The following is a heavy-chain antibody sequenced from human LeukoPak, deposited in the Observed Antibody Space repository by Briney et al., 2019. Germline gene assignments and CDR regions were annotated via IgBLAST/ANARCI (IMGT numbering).Heavy chain of an antibody. J-gene: IGHJ4*02. D-gene: IGHD2/OR15-2a*01. Sequence: SETLSLTCTVSGGSIDSYYWSWIRQPQGKGLECIGYIYYTGSTEYHPSLKSRVTISLDTSKNQFSLKLTSVTAADTAVYYCARVYQSAEYYFDYWGQGNLVSVSS. CDR3: ARVYQSAEYYFDY. CDR2: IYYTGST. CDR1: GGSIDSYY. V-gene: IGHV4-59*01.